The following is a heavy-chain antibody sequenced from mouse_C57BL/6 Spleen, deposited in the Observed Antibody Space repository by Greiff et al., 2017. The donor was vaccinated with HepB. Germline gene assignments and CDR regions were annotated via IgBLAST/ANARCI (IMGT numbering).Heavy chain of an antibody. CDR2: ISGGGGNT. D-gene: IGHD4-1*01. Sequence: EVQGVESGGGLVKPGGSLKLSCAASGFTFSSYTMSWVRQTPEKRLEWVATISGGGGNTYYPDSVKGRFTISRDNAKNTLYLQMSSLRSEDTALYYCARRSGTGFAYWGQGTLVTVSA. CDR3: ARRSGTGFAY. V-gene: IGHV5-9*01. J-gene: IGHJ3*01. CDR1: GFTFSSYT.